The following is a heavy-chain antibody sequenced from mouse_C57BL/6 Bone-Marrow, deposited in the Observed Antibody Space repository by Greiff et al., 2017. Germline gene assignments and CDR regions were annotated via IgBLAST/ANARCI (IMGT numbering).Heavy chain of an antibody. CDR2: LDPSDSYT. Sequence: VQLQQPGAELVMPGASVKLSCKASGYTFTSYWMHWVKQRPGQGLEWIGELDPSDSYTNYNQQFKGKSTLTVDKSSSTAYMQLSSLTSEDSAVYYCARREGYDVLAYWGQGTLVTVSA. CDR1: GYTFTSYW. V-gene: IGHV1-69*01. J-gene: IGHJ3*01. D-gene: IGHD2-2*01. CDR3: ARREGYDVLAY.